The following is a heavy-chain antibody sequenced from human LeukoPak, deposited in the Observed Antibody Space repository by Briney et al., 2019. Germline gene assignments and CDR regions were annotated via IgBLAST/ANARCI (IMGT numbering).Heavy chain of an antibody. J-gene: IGHJ5*02. D-gene: IGHD2-15*01. CDR3: ASLSEYCSHGSCYLGWFDP. CDR2: INPNSGGT. Sequence: ASVKVSCKASGYTFTGYYMHWVRQAPGQGLEWMGWINPNSGGTNYAQKFQGRVTMTRDTSISTAYMELSRLRSDDTAVYYCASLSEYCSHGSCYLGWFDPWGQGTLVTVSS. CDR1: GYTFTGYY. V-gene: IGHV1-2*02.